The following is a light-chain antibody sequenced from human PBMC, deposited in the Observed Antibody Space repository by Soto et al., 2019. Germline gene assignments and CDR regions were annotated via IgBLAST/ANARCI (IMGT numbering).Light chain of an antibody. V-gene: IGLV1-51*01. J-gene: IGLJ2*01. CDR3: GTWDSSLCVV. Sequence: QSVLTQPPSVSAAPGQKVTISCSGSSSNIGNNYVSWYQQLPGTAPKLLIYDNNKRPSGIPDRFSGSKSGTLATLGITGLQTGDEADYYCGTWDSSLCVVFGGGTKLTVL. CDR2: DNN. CDR1: SSNIGNNY.